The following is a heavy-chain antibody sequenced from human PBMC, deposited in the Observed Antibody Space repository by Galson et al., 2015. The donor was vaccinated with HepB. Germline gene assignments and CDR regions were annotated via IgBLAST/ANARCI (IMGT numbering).Heavy chain of an antibody. CDR3: AGMDAFDI. CDR1: GFTFSSYA. D-gene: IGHD1-14*01. V-gene: IGHV3-30-3*01. CDR2: ISYDGSNK. J-gene: IGHJ3*02. Sequence: SLRLSCAASGFTFSSYAMHWVRQAPGKGLEWVAVISYDGSNKYYADSVKGRFTISRDNSKNTLYLQMNSLRAEGTAVYYCAGMDAFDIWGQGTMVTVSS.